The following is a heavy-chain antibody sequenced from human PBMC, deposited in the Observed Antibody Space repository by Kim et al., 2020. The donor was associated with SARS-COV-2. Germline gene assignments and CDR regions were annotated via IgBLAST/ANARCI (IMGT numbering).Heavy chain of an antibody. CDR2: ISGSGGST. CDR3: AKDSLDYDILTGYYPDAFDI. J-gene: IGHJ3*02. CDR1: GFTFSSYA. V-gene: IGHV3-23*01. Sequence: GGSLRLSCAASGFTFSSYAMSWVRQAPGKGLEWVSAISGSGGSTYYADSVKGRFTISRDNSKNTLYLQMNSLRAEDTAVYYCAKDSLDYDILTGYYPDAFDIWGQGTMVTVSS. D-gene: IGHD3-9*01.